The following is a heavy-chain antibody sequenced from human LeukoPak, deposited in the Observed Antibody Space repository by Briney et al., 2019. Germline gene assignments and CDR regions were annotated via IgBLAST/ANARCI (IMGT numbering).Heavy chain of an antibody. CDR3: ARVGAWTQTRGNWFDP. CDR1: GYTFTSYY. J-gene: IGHJ5*02. CDR2: INPSGGST. V-gene: IGHV1-46*01. D-gene: IGHD5-18*01. Sequence: GASVKVSCKASGYTFTSYYMHWVRQAPGQGLEWMGIINPSGGSTSYAQKFQGRVTMTRDMSTSTVYMELNSLRAEDTAVYYCARVGAWTQTRGNWFDPWGQGTLVTVSS.